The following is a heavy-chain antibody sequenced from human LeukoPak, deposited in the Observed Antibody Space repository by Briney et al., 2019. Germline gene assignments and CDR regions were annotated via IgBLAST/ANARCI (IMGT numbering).Heavy chain of an antibody. CDR1: GFTVSTNY. CDR3: ARRGYGDYAPFDY. Sequence: PGGSLRLSCAVSGFTVSTNYMSWVRQAPGKWLEWVSVIYSGGSTYYADSVKGRFTISRDNSKNTLYLQMNSLRAEDTVAYYCARRGYGDYAPFDYWGQGTLVTVSS. D-gene: IGHD4-17*01. J-gene: IGHJ4*02. CDR2: IYSGGST. V-gene: IGHV3-66*04.